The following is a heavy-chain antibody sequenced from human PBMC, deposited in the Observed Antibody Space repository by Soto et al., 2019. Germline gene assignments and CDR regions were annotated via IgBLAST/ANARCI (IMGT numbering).Heavy chain of an antibody. J-gene: IGHJ4*02. CDR1: GFTFGTYA. V-gene: IGHV3-23*01. D-gene: IGHD6-6*01. Sequence: GGSLRLSCAASGFTFGTYAMSWVRQAPGKGLEWVSGISGRGTTFYADSVKGRFTISRDNSKNTVYLEMNNLRAEDTAVYYCVKSPYSSSSRFFDYWGQGTLVTVSS. CDR2: ISGRGTT. CDR3: VKSPYSSSSRFFDY.